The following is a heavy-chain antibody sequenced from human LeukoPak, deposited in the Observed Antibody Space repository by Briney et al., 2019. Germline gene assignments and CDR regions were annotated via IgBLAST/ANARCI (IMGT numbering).Heavy chain of an antibody. CDR2: IFYSGST. CDR1: GGSIRSSYYY. Sequence: SETLSLTCTVSGGSIRSSYYYWGWIRQPPGKGLEWIGYIFYSGSTNYNPSLKSRVTISVDTSKNQFSLKLSSVTAADTAVYYCARDTYDSSGYSFDYWGQGTLVTVSS. CDR3: ARDTYDSSGYSFDY. D-gene: IGHD3-22*01. J-gene: IGHJ4*02. V-gene: IGHV4-61*01.